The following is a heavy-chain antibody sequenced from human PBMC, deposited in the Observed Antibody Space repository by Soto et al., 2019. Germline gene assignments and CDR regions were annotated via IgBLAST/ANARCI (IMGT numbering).Heavy chain of an antibody. CDR2: IYYSGST. V-gene: IGHV4-31*03. J-gene: IGHJ5*02. CDR1: GGSISSGGYY. CDR3: ARDEYSSSSEWFDP. Sequence: SETLSLTCTVSGGSISSGGYYWSWIRQHPGKGLEWIGYIYYSGSTYYNPSLKSRVTISVDTSKNQFSLKLSSVTAAVTAVYYCARDEYSSSSEWFDPWGQGTLVTVSS. D-gene: IGHD6-6*01.